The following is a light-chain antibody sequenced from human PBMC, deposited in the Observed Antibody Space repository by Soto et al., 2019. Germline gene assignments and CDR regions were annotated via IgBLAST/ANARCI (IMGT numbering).Light chain of an antibody. Sequence: DIQMTQSPSSLSASVGDRVTITCRASQTISTYLNWYQQKLGKAPKPLIYAESSFHRGVPSRFSGSGSGTDFTLTISSLQPEAFATYYCQLSHYTPYIFGQGTKLVIK. CDR3: QLSHYTPYI. V-gene: IGKV1-39*01. J-gene: IGKJ2*01. CDR1: QTISTY. CDR2: AES.